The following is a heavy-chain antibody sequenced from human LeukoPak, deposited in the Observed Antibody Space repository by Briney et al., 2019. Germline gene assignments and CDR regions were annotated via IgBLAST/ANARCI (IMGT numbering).Heavy chain of an antibody. Sequence: GRSLRLSCAASGFTFSSYGMHWVRQAPGKGLEWVAVIWYDGSNKYYADSVKGRFTISRDNSKNKLYLQMNSLRAEDTAVYYCARDPRYSSSSAFDIWGQGTMVTVSS. CDR2: IWYDGSNK. V-gene: IGHV3-33*01. J-gene: IGHJ3*02. D-gene: IGHD6-6*01. CDR3: ARDPRYSSSSAFDI. CDR1: GFTFSSYG.